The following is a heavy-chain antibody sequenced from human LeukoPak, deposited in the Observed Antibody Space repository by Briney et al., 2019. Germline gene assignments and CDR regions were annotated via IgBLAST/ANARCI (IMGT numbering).Heavy chain of an antibody. D-gene: IGHD3-16*02. CDR3: ARGRYDYVWGSYRSNTQPRSRYYFDY. CDR1: GVSFSGYY. V-gene: IGHV4-34*01. Sequence: SETLSLTCAVYGVSFSGYYWSWIRQPPGKGLEWIGEINHSGSTNYNPSLKSRVTISVDTSKNQFSLKLSSVTAADTAVYYCARGRYDYVWGSYRSNTQPRSRYYFDYWGQGTLVTVSS. J-gene: IGHJ4*02. CDR2: INHSGST.